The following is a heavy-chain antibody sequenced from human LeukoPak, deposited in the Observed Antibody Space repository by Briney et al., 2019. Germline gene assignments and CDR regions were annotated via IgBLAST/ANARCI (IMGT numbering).Heavy chain of an antibody. CDR3: ASGGYCSGGSCYPGYYYYYMDV. CDR1: GYTFTSYG. V-gene: IGHV1-2*02. D-gene: IGHD2-15*01. CDR2: INPNSGGT. Sequence: GASVKVSCKASGYTFTSYGISWVRQAPGQGLEWMGWINPNSGGTNYAQKFQGRVTMTRDTSISTAYMELSRLRSDDTAVYYCASGGYCSGGSCYPGYYYYYMDVWGKGTTVTVSS. J-gene: IGHJ6*03.